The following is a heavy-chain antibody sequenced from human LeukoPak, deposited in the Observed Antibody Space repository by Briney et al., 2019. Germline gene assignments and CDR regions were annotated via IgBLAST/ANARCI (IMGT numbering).Heavy chain of an antibody. CDR1: GFTFSSYG. V-gene: IGHV3-30*02. CDR3: ARCVMGYSGYDLDC. CDR2: IRYDGSNK. J-gene: IGHJ4*02. D-gene: IGHD5-12*01. Sequence: GGSLRLSCAASGFTFSSYGMHWVRQAPGKGLEWVAFIRYDGSNKYYADSVKGRFTISRDNSKNTLYLQMNSLRAEDTAVYYCARCVMGYSGYDLDCWGQGTLVTVSS.